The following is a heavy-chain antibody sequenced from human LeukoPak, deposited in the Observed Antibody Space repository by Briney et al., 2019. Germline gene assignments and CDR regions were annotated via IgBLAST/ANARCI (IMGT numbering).Heavy chain of an antibody. J-gene: IGHJ4*02. CDR1: GGSFSGYY. V-gene: IGHV4-34*01. CDR2: INHGGST. Sequence: SETLSLTCAVYGGSFSGYYWSWIRQPPGKGLEWIGEINHGGSTNYNPSLKSRVTISVDTSKNQFSLKLSSVTAADTAVYYCASPWDFWGQGTLVTVSS. CDR3: ASPWDF.